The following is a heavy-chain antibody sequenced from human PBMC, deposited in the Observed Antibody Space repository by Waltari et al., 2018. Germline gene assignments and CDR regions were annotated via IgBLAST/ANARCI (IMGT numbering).Heavy chain of an antibody. CDR3: ARGGNPKDYYYYYGMDV. D-gene: IGHD2-15*01. V-gene: IGHV4-30-4*08. CDR2: IYYSGST. CDR1: GGSISSGDYY. Sequence: QVQLQESGPGLVKPSQTLSLTCTVSGGSISSGDYYWSWIRQPQGKGLEWIGYIYYSGSTYYNPSLKSRVTISVDTSKNQFSLKLSSVTVADTAVYYCARGGNPKDYYYYYGMDVWGQGTTVTVSS. J-gene: IGHJ6*02.